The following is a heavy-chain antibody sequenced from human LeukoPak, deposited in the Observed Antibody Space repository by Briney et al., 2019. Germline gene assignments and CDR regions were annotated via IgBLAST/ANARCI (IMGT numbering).Heavy chain of an antibody. V-gene: IGHV1-2*02. D-gene: IGHD3-16*01. CDR3: ARDNDSRDPPHFDY. CDR1: GYTFAGYY. CDR2: INPNSGGT. Sequence: GASVKVSCKASGYTFAGYYMHWMRQAPGQGLEWMGWINPNSGGTNYAQKFQGRVTMTRDTSISTAYMELSRLRSDDTAVYYCARDNDSRDPPHFDYWGQGTLVTVSS. J-gene: IGHJ4*02.